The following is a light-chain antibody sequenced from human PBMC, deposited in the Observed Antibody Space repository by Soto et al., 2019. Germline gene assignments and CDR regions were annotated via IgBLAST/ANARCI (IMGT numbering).Light chain of an antibody. CDR1: QSISSW. V-gene: IGKV1-5*01. CDR3: QQNNSFWT. CDR2: DAS. J-gene: IGKJ1*01. Sequence: DIPMTQSPSTLSASVGDRVTITCRASQSISSWLAWYQQKPGQAPKLLIYDASSLEIGVPSRFSGSGSGTAFTLTISSLQPDEFATYYCQQNNSFWTFGQGTKVEIK.